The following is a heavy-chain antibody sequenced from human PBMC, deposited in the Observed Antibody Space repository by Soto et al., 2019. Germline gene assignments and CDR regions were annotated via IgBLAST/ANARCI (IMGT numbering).Heavy chain of an antibody. CDR1: GYTFATYD. CDR2: VTPNSGYT. J-gene: IGHJ6*03. V-gene: IGHV1-8*01. Sequence: ASVKVSCKASGYTFATYDINWVRQAPGQGPEWMGWVTPNSGYTGYAQKFQGRVTMTTNTSISTAYMDLSSLRSEDTAVYYCARGGADYYYSYMDVWGKGTPVTVS. D-gene: IGHD3-16*01. CDR3: ARGGADYYYSYMDV.